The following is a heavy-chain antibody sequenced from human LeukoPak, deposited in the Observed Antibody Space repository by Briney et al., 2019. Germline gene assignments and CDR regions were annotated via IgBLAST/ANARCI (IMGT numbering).Heavy chain of an antibody. Sequence: GGSLRLSCAASGFTFSSYGMHWVRQAPGKGLEWVAFIWYDASKKYYADSVKGRFTISRDNSKNTLYLRMDSLRIGDTAVYYCPTNVRDAFDIWGQGTMVTVSS. J-gene: IGHJ3*02. CDR1: GFTFSSYG. CDR3: PTNVRDAFDI. CDR2: IWYDASKK. V-gene: IGHV3-30*02.